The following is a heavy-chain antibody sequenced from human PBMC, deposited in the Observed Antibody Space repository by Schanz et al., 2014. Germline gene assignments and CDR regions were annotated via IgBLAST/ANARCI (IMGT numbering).Heavy chain of an antibody. Sequence: EVQLVESGGGLVQPWGSLRLSCAASGFTFSSYSMNWVRQAPGKGLEWVSGISGSGASTYYADSVKGRFTISRDNSKNTLFLQMNSLRVEDSAIYYCAKDISDTSGKDDYWGQGTLVTVSS. CDR1: GFTFSSYS. CDR3: AKDISDTSGKDDY. V-gene: IGHV3-23*04. J-gene: IGHJ4*02. CDR2: ISGSGAST. D-gene: IGHD3-22*01.